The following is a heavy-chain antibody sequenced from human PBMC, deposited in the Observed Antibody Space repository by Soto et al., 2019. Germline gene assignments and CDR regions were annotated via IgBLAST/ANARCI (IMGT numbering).Heavy chain of an antibody. Sequence: PSETLSLTCSVSGGSITSPGRFWTWVRQHPGKGLEWIANIYSTGTTDYNPSLKSRVSMIVDTSKNQFSLELTSVTAADTAVYYCARVNPHESADLEYGDYVWDLGSIDPWGQGTLVTVSS. CDR1: GGSITSPGRF. J-gene: IGHJ5*02. V-gene: IGHV4-31*03. CDR2: IYSTGTT. CDR3: ARVNPHESADLEYGDYVWDLGSIDP. D-gene: IGHD4-17*01.